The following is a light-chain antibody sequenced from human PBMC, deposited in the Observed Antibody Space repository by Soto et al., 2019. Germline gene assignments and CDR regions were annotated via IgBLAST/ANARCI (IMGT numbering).Light chain of an antibody. CDR1: SSDVGFYNY. CDR3: CSYAGNYLYV. V-gene: IGLV2-11*01. CDR2: DVN. Sequence: QSALTQPRSVSGSPGQSVTISCTGTSSDVGFYNYVSWYQQHPGQAPKLMIYDVNTRPSGVPDRFSGSKSGNTASLTISGLQPEDEADYYCCSYAGNYLYVFGTGTKVTVL. J-gene: IGLJ1*01.